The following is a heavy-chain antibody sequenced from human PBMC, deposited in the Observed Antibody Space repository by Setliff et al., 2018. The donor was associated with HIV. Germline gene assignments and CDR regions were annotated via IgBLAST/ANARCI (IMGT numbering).Heavy chain of an antibody. CDR2: IGPNHGDT. J-gene: IGHJ4*02. CDR3: ARQLSNSLDF. CDR1: GYTFTDYF. Sequence: VKVSCKASGYTFTDYFIHWVRQAPGQGLEWMGWIGPNHGDTRLTNTFRGRVTMTRDTSLNTAYVELSGLRSDDTAVYFCARQLSNSLDFWGQGTLVTVSS. D-gene: IGHD7-27*01. V-gene: IGHV1-2*02.